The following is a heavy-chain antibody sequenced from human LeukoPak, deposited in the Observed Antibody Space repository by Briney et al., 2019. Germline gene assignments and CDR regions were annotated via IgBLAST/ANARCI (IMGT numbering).Heavy chain of an antibody. D-gene: IGHD1-1*01. CDR2: IVGSSSTI. CDR1: GFSFSTYS. V-gene: IGHV3-48*04. CDR3: ATDSPETAAFDY. J-gene: IGHJ4*02. Sequence: GGSLRLSCAASGFSFSTYSMSWVRQAPGKGLEWVSYIVGSSSTIYYADSVKGRFTISRDNAKNSLYLQMDSLRAEDTAVYYYATDSPETAAFDYWGQGTLVTVSS.